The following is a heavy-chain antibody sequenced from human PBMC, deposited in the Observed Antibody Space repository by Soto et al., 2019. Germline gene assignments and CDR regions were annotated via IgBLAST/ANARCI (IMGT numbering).Heavy chain of an antibody. J-gene: IGHJ2*01. V-gene: IGHV2-5*01. CDR2: IYWNDDK. CDR3: AHRPGLRDYGAPYWYFDL. CDR1: GFSLSTSGVG. D-gene: IGHD4-17*01. Sequence: QITLKESGPTLVKPTQTLTLTCTFSGFSLSTSGVGVGWIRQPPGKALEWLALIYWNDDKRYSPSLKSRLTITKDTSKNQVVVTMTNMDPVDTATYYCAHRPGLRDYGAPYWYFDLWGRGTLVTVSS.